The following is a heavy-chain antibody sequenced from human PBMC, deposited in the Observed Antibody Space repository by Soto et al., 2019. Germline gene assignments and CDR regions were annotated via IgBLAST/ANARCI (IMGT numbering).Heavy chain of an antibody. J-gene: IGHJ4*02. D-gene: IGHD1-26*01. CDR3: AKGIVGATMVGHFDY. CDR1: GFTFSSYA. V-gene: IGHV3-23*01. Sequence: EVQLLESGGGLVQPGGSLRLSCAASGFTFSSYAMSWVRQAPGKGLEWVSAISGSGGSTYYADSVKGRFTISRDNSKNPLYLQMNSLRAEDTAVYYCAKGIVGATMVGHFDYWGQGTLVTVSS. CDR2: ISGSGGST.